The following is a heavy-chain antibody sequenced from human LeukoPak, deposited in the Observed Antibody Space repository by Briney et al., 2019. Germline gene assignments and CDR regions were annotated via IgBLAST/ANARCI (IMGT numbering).Heavy chain of an antibody. V-gene: IGHV4-38-2*02. CDR3: ARVVYCYDSSGYYPSDY. CDR2: IYHSGST. J-gene: IGHJ4*02. CDR1: GYSISSGYY. Sequence: SETLSLTCTVSGYSISSGYYWGWIRPPPGKGLEWIGSIYHSGSTYYNPSLKSRVTISVDTSKNQFSLKLSSVTAADTAVYYCARVVYCYDSSGYYPSDYWGQGTLVTVSS. D-gene: IGHD3-22*01.